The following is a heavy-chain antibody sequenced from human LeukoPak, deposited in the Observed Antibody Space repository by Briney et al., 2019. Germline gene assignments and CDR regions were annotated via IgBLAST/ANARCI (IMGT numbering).Heavy chain of an antibody. D-gene: IGHD3-10*01. Sequence: PSETLSLTCTVSGGSISGGGYYWSCIRQHPGKGLEWIGYIYYSASTYYNPSLKSRVTISVDTSKNQFSLKLSSVTAADTAVYYCARGGSGIGYYFDYWGQGTLVTVSS. CDR3: ARGGSGIGYYFDY. V-gene: IGHV4-31*03. CDR1: GGSISGGGYY. J-gene: IGHJ4*02. CDR2: IYYSAST.